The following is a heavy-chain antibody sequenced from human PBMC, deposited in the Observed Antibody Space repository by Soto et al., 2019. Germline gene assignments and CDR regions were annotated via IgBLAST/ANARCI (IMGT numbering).Heavy chain of an antibody. V-gene: IGHV3-48*02. CDR3: ARGKVGAAAFDY. CDR1: GFTFSTYS. CDR2: VDGSSSII. Sequence: ESGGGFVQRGGSLRLSCGASGFTFSTYSMNWVRQAPGKGLEWVSYVDGSSSIIYYADSVKGRFTISRDNAKNSLHLQMNSLRDEDTAVYYCARGKVGAAAFDYWGQGTLVTVSS. D-gene: IGHD1-26*01. J-gene: IGHJ4*02.